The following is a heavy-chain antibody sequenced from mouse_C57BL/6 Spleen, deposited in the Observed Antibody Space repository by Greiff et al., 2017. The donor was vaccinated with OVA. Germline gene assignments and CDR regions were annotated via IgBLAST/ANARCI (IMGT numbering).Heavy chain of an antibody. D-gene: IGHD1-1*01. J-gene: IGHJ2*01. CDR3: ARKSYYYGSSYLFDY. CDR1: GYKITGYW. V-gene: IGHV1-9*01. CDR2: ILPGSGST. Sequence: QVQLKESGAELMKPGASVKLSCKATGYKITGYWIEWVKQRPGHGLEWIGEILPGSGSTNYNEKFKGKATFTADTSSNTAYMQLSSLTTEDSAIYYCARKSYYYGSSYLFDYWGQGTTLTVSS.